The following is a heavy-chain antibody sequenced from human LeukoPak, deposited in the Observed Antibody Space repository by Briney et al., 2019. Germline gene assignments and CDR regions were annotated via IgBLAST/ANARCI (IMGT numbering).Heavy chain of an antibody. Sequence: GGSLRLSCAASGFTFSSYEMNWVRQAPGKGLEWVSYISSTGTTIYYADSVKGRFTISRDNAKNSLYLQMNSLRAEDTAVYYCARDRYQQLVNFDPWGQGTLVTVSS. J-gene: IGHJ5*02. CDR3: ARDRYQQLVNFDP. V-gene: IGHV3-48*03. CDR2: ISSTGTTI. D-gene: IGHD6-13*01. CDR1: GFTFSSYE.